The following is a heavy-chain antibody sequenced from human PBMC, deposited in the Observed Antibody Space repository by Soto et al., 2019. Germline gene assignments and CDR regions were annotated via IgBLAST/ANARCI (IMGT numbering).Heavy chain of an antibody. CDR3: EKDLIAVLGSLAFDI. CDR1: GFTFDDYA. D-gene: IGHD6-19*01. V-gene: IGHV3-9*01. Sequence: TVGSLRLSCAASGFTFDDYAMHWVRQAPGKGLEWVSGISWNSGSIGYADSVKGRFTISRDNAKNSLYLQMNSLRAEDTALYYCEKDLIAVLGSLAFDIWGQGTMVTVSS. J-gene: IGHJ3*02. CDR2: ISWNSGSI.